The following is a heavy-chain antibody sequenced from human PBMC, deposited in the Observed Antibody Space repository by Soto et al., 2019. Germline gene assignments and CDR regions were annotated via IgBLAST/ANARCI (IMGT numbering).Heavy chain of an antibody. D-gene: IGHD6-6*01. Sequence: GESLKISCKGSGYSFTSYWIGWVLQMPGKGLEWMGIIYPGDSDTRYSPSFQGQVTISADKSISTAYLQWSSLRASDTAMYYCARRRRSSGLNWFDPWGQGTLVTVSS. V-gene: IGHV5-51*01. J-gene: IGHJ5*02. CDR1: GYSFTSYW. CDR3: ARRRRSSGLNWFDP. CDR2: IYPGDSDT.